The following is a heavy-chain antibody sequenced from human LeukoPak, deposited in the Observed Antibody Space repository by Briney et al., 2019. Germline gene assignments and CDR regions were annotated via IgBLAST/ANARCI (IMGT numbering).Heavy chain of an antibody. V-gene: IGHV3-66*01. CDR1: GFTVNTNY. CDR2: IYSGGAT. J-gene: IGHJ3*02. Sequence: GGSLRLSCAASGFTVNTNYMSWVRQAPGKGLEWVSVIYSGGATYYADSVRGRFTISRDNSKNTLYLQMNSLRAEDTAVYYCARAQGEGYYYDAFDIWGQGTMVTVSS. CDR3: ARAQGEGYYYDAFDI. D-gene: IGHD3-3*01.